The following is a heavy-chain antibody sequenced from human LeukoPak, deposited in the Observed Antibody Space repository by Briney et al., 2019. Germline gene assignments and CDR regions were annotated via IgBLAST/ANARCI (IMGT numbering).Heavy chain of an antibody. CDR3: AKDGRESSGWYLL. J-gene: IGHJ4*02. D-gene: IGHD6-19*01. CDR1: GFTFSRYW. Sequence: GGSLRLSCAASGFTFSRYWMSWVRQAPGKGLEWVSAISGSGGSTYYADSVKGRFTISRDNSKNTLYLQMNSLRAEDTAVYYCAKDGRESSGWYLLWGQGTLVTVSS. V-gene: IGHV3-23*01. CDR2: ISGSGGST.